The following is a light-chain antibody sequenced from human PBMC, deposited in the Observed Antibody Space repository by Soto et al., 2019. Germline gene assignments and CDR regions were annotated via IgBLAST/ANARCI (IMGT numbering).Light chain of an antibody. CDR3: QQSYSSPYT. Sequence: DIQMTQSPFSLSAYVGDRVTITCRASQSISSHLNWYQQKPGKAPKLLIYAASSLQSGFPSRFSGSGSGTDFTLTISSLQPEDFATYYCQQSYSSPYTFGQGTKVEIK. CDR1: QSISSH. J-gene: IGKJ2*01. V-gene: IGKV1-39*01. CDR2: AAS.